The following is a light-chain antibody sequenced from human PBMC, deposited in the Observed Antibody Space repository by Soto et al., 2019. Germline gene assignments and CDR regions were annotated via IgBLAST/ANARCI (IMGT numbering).Light chain of an antibody. Sequence: QSALTQPASVSGSPGQSITISCTGTSSDVGGYNYVSWYQHHPAKAPKLMIYEVTNRPSGVSIRFSGSKSGNTASLTISGLQAEDEADYYCGSYTSSSTLVFGGGTKVTVL. V-gene: IGLV2-14*01. CDR1: SSDVGGYNY. CDR2: EVT. CDR3: GSYTSSSTLV. J-gene: IGLJ2*01.